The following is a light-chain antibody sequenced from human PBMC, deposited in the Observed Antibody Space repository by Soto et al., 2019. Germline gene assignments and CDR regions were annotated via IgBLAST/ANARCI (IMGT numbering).Light chain of an antibody. CDR2: DVN. J-gene: IGLJ1*01. V-gene: IGLV2-14*01. CDR3: SSYTTPSTAYV. CDR1: SSDVGGYTY. Sequence: QSALTQPASVSGSPGQSITISCTGTSSDVGGYTYVSWYQQHTGKAPKVLIYDVNNRASGVSNRFSASKSGNTASLTISGLQAEDEADYYCSSYTTPSTAYVFGSGTKLTVL.